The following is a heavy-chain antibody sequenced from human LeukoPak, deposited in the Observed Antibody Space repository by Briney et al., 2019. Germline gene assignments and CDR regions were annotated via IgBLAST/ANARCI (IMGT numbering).Heavy chain of an antibody. V-gene: IGHV1-69*06. CDR2: IIPIFGTA. CDR1: GGTFSSYA. J-gene: IGHJ4*02. Sequence: SVKVSCKASGGTFSSYAISWVRQAPGQGLEWMGGIIPIFGTANYAQKFQGRVTITADKSTSTAYMELSSLRSEDTAVYYCARAGKKKYYYDSSGYYYYFDYWGQGTLVTASS. CDR3: ARAGKKKYYYDSSGYYYYFDY. D-gene: IGHD3-22*01.